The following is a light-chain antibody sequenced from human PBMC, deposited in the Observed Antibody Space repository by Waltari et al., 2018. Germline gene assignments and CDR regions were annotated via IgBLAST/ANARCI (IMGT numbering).Light chain of an antibody. CDR3: SSYTSSSTPVVV. CDR2: DVS. Sequence: QSALTQPASVSGSPGQSITHSCTGTSSDVGGYNDVSWYQKHPGKAPKRMMYDVSNRPSGVSNRFSGSKSGNTASLTISGLQAEDEADYYCSSYTSSSTPVVVFGGGTK. V-gene: IGLV2-14*03. J-gene: IGLJ2*01. CDR1: SSDVGGYND.